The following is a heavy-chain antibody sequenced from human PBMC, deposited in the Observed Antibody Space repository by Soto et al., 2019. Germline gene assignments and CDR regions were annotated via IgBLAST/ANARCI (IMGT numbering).Heavy chain of an antibody. J-gene: IGHJ4*02. CDR1: GYTFTSYD. CDR2: MNPNTGNS. CDR3: ARRAETNGWNGFGADKYYFDF. D-gene: IGHD1-1*01. V-gene: IGHV1-8*01. Sequence: QVQLVQSGAEVRKPGASVKVSCEASGYTFTSYDIYWVRQATGQGLEWMGWMNPNTGNSGYAQKFQDRVTMTSDTSIITAHMELSSLRSEDTAVYYCARRAETNGWNGFGADKYYFDFWGQGTLVTVSS.